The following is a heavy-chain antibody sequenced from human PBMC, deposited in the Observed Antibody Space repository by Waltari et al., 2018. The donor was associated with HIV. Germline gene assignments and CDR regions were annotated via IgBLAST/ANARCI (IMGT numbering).Heavy chain of an antibody. J-gene: IGHJ6*02. Sequence: ELQLVQSGAEVKKPGESLKISCKGSGYSFTSYWIGWVRQMPGKGLEWMGIIYPGDSDTRYSPSFQGQVTISADKSISSAYLQWSSLKAADTAMYYCARHRGSGYDRNDYYYGMDVWRQGTTVTVSS. CDR1: GYSFTSYW. V-gene: IGHV5-51*01. CDR3: ARHRGSGYDRNDYYYGMDV. CDR2: IYPGDSDT. D-gene: IGHD5-12*01.